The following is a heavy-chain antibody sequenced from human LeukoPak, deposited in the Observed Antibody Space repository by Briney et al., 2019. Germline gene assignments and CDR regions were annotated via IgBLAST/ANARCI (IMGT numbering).Heavy chain of an antibody. Sequence: PSETLSLTCTVSGGSISSSSYYWGWIRQPPGKGLEWIGSIYYSGSTYYNPSLKSRVTISVDTSKNQFSLKLSSVTAADTAVYYCARSRAAMYNWFDPWGQGTLVTVSS. CDR1: GGSISSSSYY. CDR3: ARSRAAMYNWFDP. J-gene: IGHJ5*02. CDR2: IYYSGST. D-gene: IGHD2-2*01. V-gene: IGHV4-39*01.